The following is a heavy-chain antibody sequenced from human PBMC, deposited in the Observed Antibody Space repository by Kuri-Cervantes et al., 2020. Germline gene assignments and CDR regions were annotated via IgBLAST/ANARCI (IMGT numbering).Heavy chain of an antibody. D-gene: IGHD3-10*01. CDR3: ARDLIMSAFYYMDV. Sequence: GESLKISCEASGFTFSDYYMSWIRQVPGKGLEWVSYISSSSRSIYYADSVKGRFTISRDNAKSSLFLQMSSLRAEDTAVYYCARDLIMSAFYYMDVWGKGTTVTVSS. CDR1: GFTFSDYY. CDR2: ISSSSRSI. V-gene: IGHV3-11*04. J-gene: IGHJ6*03.